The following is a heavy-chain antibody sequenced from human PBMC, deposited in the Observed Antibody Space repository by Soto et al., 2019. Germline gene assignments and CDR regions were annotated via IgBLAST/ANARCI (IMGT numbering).Heavy chain of an antibody. CDR1: GFTFSSYG. D-gene: IGHD2-2*01. Sequence: VQLVESGGGVVQPGRSLRLSCAASGFTFSSYGMHWVRQAPGKGLEWVAVIWYDGSNKYYADSVKGRFTISRDNSKNTLYLQMNSLRAEDTAVYYCAREYDIVVVPAARYGMDVWGQGTTVTVSS. V-gene: IGHV3-33*01. J-gene: IGHJ6*02. CDR3: AREYDIVVVPAARYGMDV. CDR2: IWYDGSNK.